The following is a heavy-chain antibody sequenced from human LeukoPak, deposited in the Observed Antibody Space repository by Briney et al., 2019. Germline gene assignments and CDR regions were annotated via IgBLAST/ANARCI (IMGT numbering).Heavy chain of an antibody. J-gene: IGHJ4*02. CDR1: GGSISSYY. V-gene: IGHV4-59*08. Sequence: SETLSLTCTVSGGSISSYYWSWIRQPPGKGLEWIGYIYYSGSTNYNPSLKSRVIISVDTSKNQFSLTLSSVTAADTAVYYCARGPYHDFWSTYSRSLDYWGQGTLVTVSS. D-gene: IGHD3-3*01. CDR2: IYYSGST. CDR3: ARGPYHDFWSTYSRSLDY.